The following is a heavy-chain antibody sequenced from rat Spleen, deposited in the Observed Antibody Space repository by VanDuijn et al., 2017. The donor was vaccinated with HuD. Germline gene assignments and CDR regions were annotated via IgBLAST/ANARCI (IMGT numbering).Heavy chain of an antibody. CDR2: ISYDGTAT. CDR3: ARETGYNSYFDY. Sequence: EVQLVESGGGLVQPGRSMKLSCAASGFTFSNYDMAWVRQAPTKGLEWVASISYDGTATYYRDSVKGRFTLSRDNARSTLYLQMGSLTSEDTATYYCARETGYNSYFDYWGQGVMVTVSS. J-gene: IGHJ2*01. D-gene: IGHD4-3*01. V-gene: IGHV5-25*01. CDR1: GFTFSNYD.